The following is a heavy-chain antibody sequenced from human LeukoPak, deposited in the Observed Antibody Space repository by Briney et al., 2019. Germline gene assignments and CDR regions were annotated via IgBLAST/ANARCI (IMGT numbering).Heavy chain of an antibody. CDR1: GFTFSDYY. D-gene: IGHD6-13*01. CDR2: ISSSGSTI. J-gene: IGHJ4*02. Sequence: PGGSLRLSCAASGFTFSDYYMSWIRQAPGKGLEWVSYISSSGSTIYYADSVKGRFTISRDNAKNLLYLQMNSLRAEDTAVYYCARDIHSSSWAKYYFDYWGQGTLVTVSS. CDR3: ARDIHSSSWAKYYFDY. V-gene: IGHV3-11*04.